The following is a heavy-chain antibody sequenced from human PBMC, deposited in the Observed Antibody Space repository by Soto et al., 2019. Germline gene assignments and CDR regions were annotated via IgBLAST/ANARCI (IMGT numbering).Heavy chain of an antibody. CDR1: GFTFNTYD. J-gene: IGHJ5*02. Sequence: EVQLVESGGGLVKPGGSLRLSCAASGFTFNTYDMNWVRQAPGKGLEWVSSITTSSAYIYYADSLKGRITISRDNAKNSLSLQMNSLRAEDTAVYYYVRSGTARLLRHSWFDTWGQGTLVTVSS. V-gene: IGHV3-21*01. CDR2: ITTSSAYI. D-gene: IGHD2-21*01. CDR3: VRSGTARLLRHSWFDT.